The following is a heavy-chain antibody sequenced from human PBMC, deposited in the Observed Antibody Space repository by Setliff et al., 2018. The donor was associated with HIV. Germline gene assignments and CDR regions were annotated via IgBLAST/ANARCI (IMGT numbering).Heavy chain of an antibody. D-gene: IGHD3-10*01. V-gene: IGHV1-18*01. J-gene: IGHJ6*03. CDR3: ARVPGARPYYYYYMDV. CDR2: ISAHNGNT. Sequence: ASVKVSCKASGYIFTNYGITWVRQAPGQGLEWMGWISAHNGNTNYAQKLQGRVTMTTDTSTSTADMELRSLRSDDTAVYYCARVPGARPYYYYYMDVWGKGTTVTVSS. CDR1: GYIFTNYG.